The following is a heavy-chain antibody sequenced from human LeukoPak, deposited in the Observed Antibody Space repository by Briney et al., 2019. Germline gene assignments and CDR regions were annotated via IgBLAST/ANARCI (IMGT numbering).Heavy chain of an antibody. Sequence: ASVKVSCKASGYTFTSYYMHWVRQAPGQGREWMGWTSGDNVNTYYAQKFLGRVTMTTDTSTTTAYMELRGLRSDDTAVYYCARDWEWRARRDLFDPWGQGTRVTVSS. D-gene: IGHD3-3*01. CDR3: ARDWEWRARRDLFDP. CDR2: TSGDNVNT. V-gene: IGHV1-18*04. J-gene: IGHJ5*02. CDR1: GYTFTSYY.